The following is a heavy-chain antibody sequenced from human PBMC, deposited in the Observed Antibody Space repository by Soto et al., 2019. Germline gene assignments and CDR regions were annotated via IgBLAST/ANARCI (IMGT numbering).Heavy chain of an antibody. Sequence: QVQLVESGGDLVKPGGSLRLSCAASGFPFSDYYMSWIRQAPGKGLEWVSSISSSSSDTNYAQSVKGRFTISRDNAKNSLHLQMNSLRAEDTAVYYCARRRPTGYDNYWGQGTLVTVSA. CDR2: ISSSSSDT. CDR1: GFPFSDYY. J-gene: IGHJ4*02. D-gene: IGHD3-9*01. V-gene: IGHV3-11*05. CDR3: ARRRPTGYDNY.